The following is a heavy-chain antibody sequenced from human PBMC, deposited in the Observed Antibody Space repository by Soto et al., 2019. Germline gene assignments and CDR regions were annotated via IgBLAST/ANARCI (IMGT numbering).Heavy chain of an antibody. J-gene: IGHJ4*02. CDR1: GFTFSSYA. CDR2: ISGSGGST. CDR3: AKLISGWGLLPDY. Sequence: PGGSLRLSCTASGFTFSSYAMSWVRQAPGKGLEWVSVISGSGGSTYYAASVKGRFTISRDNSKNTLYLQMNSLRAADTAVYYCAKLISGWGLLPDYWGQGTLVTVSS. D-gene: IGHD6-19*01. V-gene: IGHV3-23*01.